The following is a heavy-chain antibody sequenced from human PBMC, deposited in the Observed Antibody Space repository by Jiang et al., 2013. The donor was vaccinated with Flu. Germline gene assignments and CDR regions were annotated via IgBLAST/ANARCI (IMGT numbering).Heavy chain of an antibody. D-gene: IGHD3-22*01. Sequence: KPTQTLTLTCTISGFSLTNSGLGVAWIRQPPGKAPEWLAVIYWDDDRLYSPLLQTRLTITKDTLQNQVFXTMTNVDPVDTATYYCARETYYYDSSESYDSRVWYFDLWG. CDR2: IYWDDDR. J-gene: IGHJ2*01. CDR3: ARETYYYDSSESYDSRVWYFDL. V-gene: IGHV2-5*02. CDR1: GFSLTNSGLG.